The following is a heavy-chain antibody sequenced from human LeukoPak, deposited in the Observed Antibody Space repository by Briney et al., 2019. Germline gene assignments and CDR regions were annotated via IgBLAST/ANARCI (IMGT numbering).Heavy chain of an antibody. CDR2: IYSGGST. J-gene: IGHJ5*02. Sequence: GGSLRLSCAASGFTVSSNYMSWVRQAPGKGLEWVSVIYSGGSTYYADSVKGRFTISRDNSKNTLSLQMNSLRAEDTAIYYCAKDGYSSSWLRWFDPWGQGTLVTVSS. CDR3: AKDGYSSSWLRWFDP. D-gene: IGHD6-13*01. V-gene: IGHV3-53*01. CDR1: GFTVSSNY.